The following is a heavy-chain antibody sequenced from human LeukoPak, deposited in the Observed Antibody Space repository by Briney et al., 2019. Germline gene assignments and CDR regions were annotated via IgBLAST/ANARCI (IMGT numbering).Heavy chain of an antibody. CDR1: GFTFSFAA. Sequence: GGSLRLSCAASGFTFSFAAMTWVRQGPGKGLEWLSLISASGANTYYADSVKGRFTISRDDSRHTVYLQMNSLRADDTDLYYCANDIQGATWGQGTLVTVSS. J-gene: IGHJ5*02. D-gene: IGHD5-18*01. CDR2: ISASGANT. CDR3: ANDIQGAT. V-gene: IGHV3-23*01.